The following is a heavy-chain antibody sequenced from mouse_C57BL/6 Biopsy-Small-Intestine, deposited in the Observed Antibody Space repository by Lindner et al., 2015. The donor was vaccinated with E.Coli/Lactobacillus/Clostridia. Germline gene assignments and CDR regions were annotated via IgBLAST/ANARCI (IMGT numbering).Heavy chain of an antibody. CDR1: GYTFSNYW. Sequence: VQLQESGAELVRPGTSVKMSCKASGYTFSNYWIGWAKQRPGHGLEWIGDIYPGGGYTNYNENFKGKATLTADKSSSTAYMQFSTLTSEDSAIYYCARRGIITSVVAPDYWGQGTTLTVSS. CDR2: IYPGGGYT. J-gene: IGHJ2*01. V-gene: IGHV1-63*01. D-gene: IGHD1-1*01. CDR3: ARRGIITSVVAPDY.